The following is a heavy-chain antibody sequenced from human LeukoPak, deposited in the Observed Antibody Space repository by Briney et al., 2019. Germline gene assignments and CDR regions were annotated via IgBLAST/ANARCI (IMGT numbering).Heavy chain of an antibody. CDR3: ARGQDY. J-gene: IGHJ4*02. CDR2: ISGGST. Sequence: GGSLRLSCAASGFTVSSNEMSWVRQAPGKGLEWVSSISGGSTYYADSRKGRFTISRDNSKNTLYLQMNSLRAEDTAVYYCARGQDYWGQGTLVTVSS. CDR1: GFTVSSNE. V-gene: IGHV3-38-3*01.